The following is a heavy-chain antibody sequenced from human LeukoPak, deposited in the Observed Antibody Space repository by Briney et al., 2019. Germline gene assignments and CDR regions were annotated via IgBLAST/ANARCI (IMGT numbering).Heavy chain of an antibody. J-gene: IGHJ4*02. CDR3: ARAGRYCSSTSCYGKYTYFDY. CDR2: INPNSGGT. Sequence: ASVKVSCKASGYTFTGYYMHWVRQAPGQGLEWMGWINPNSGGTNYAQKFQGRVTMTRDTSISTAYMELSRLRSDDTAVYYCARAGRYCSSTSCYGKYTYFDYWGQGTLVTVSS. CDR1: GYTFTGYY. D-gene: IGHD2-2*01. V-gene: IGHV1-2*02.